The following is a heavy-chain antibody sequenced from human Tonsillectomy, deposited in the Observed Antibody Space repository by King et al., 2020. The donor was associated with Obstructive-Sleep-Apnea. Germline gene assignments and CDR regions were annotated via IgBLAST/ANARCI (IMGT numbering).Heavy chain of an antibody. CDR3: AREFFHSTVVKYYYYYGMDV. J-gene: IGHJ6*02. CDR1: GFTFSSYA. V-gene: IGHV3-30-3*01. Sequence: VQLVESGGGVVQPGRSLRLSCAASGFTFSSYAMHWVRQAPGKGLEWVAVISYDGSNKYYADSVKGRFTISRDNSKNTLYLQMNSLRAEDTAVYYCAREFFHSTVVKYYYYYGMDVWGQGTTVTVSS. D-gene: IGHD4-23*01. CDR2: ISYDGSNK.